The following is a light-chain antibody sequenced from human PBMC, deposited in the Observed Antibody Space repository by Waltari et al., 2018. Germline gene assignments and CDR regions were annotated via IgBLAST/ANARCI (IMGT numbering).Light chain of an antibody. V-gene: IGLV2-23*02. CDR2: EVT. Sequence: QSGLTQPASVSGSPGQSITISCTVTSSEVGNYNLVSWFQHSPGKAPKLMVYEVTKRTSGVSDRFSGSKSGNTASLTIYGLQSEDEADYYCCSYAGLGIYVFGTGTKVTVL. CDR1: SSEVGNYNL. J-gene: IGLJ1*01. CDR3: CSYAGLGIYV.